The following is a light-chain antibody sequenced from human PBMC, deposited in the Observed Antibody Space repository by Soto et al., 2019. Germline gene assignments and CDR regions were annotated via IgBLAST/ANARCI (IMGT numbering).Light chain of an antibody. V-gene: IGLV1-44*01. J-gene: IGLJ2*01. CDR2: SNN. CDR1: SSNVGSNT. CDR3: AAWDDSLNGHVV. Sequence: QSVLTQPPSASGTPGQRVTISCSGSSSNVGSNTVNWFRHLPGTAPKLLIYSNNQRPPGVPDRFSGSKSGTSASLAISGLQSEDEADYYCAAWDDSLNGHVVFGGGTKVTVL.